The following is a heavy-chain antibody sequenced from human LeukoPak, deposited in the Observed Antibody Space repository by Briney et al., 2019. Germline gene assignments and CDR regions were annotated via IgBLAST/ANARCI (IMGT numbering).Heavy chain of an antibody. J-gene: IGHJ3*02. V-gene: IGHV4-39*01. Sequence: SETLSLTCTVSGGSISSSSYYWGWIRQPPGKGLEWIGSIYYSGSTYYNPSLKSRVTISVDTSKNQFSLKLSSVTAADTAVYYCARSSRGERPPNDVFDIWGQGTMVTVSS. D-gene: IGHD3-16*01. CDR3: ARSSRGERPPNDVFDI. CDR2: IYYSGST. CDR1: GGSISSSSYY.